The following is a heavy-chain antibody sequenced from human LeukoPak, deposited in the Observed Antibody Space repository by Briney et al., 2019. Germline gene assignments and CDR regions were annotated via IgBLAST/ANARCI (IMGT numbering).Heavy chain of an antibody. D-gene: IGHD6-19*01. Sequence: GGSLRLSCAASGFTFSSYSMNWVRQAPGKGLEWVSSISSSSSYIYYADSVKGRFTISRDNAKNSLYLQMNSLRAEDTAVYYCARDLYSSGWSERVLGYWGQGTLVTVSS. CDR3: ARDLYSSGWSERVLGY. V-gene: IGHV3-21*01. CDR1: GFTFSSYS. CDR2: ISSSSSYI. J-gene: IGHJ4*02.